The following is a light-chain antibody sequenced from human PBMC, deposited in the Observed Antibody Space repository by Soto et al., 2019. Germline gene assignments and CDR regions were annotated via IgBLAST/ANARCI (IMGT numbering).Light chain of an antibody. CDR3: SSYTSTSTLCV. V-gene: IGLV2-14*01. Sequence: QSVLTQPASVSGSPGQSITISCTGTSSDVSGYNYVSWYQQHPGKAPKLMIYDVSNRPSGVSNRFSGSKSSNTASLTISGLQVEDEADYYCSSYTSTSTLCVFGTGTKVTVL. J-gene: IGLJ1*01. CDR1: SSDVSGYNY. CDR2: DVS.